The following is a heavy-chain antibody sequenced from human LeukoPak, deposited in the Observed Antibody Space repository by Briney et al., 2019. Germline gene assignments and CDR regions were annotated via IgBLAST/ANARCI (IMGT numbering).Heavy chain of an antibody. J-gene: IGHJ4*02. CDR3: ARIPRLTGTFDY. V-gene: IGHV2-70*16. Sequence: SGPMLVKPTQTLTLTCTFSGFSLRTSGRCVGWIRHPPAKALEWLARIDWDDDKFYSTSLKTRLTISKDTSKNQVVLTMTNMDPEDTATYYCARIPRLTGTFDYWGQGILVTVSS. D-gene: IGHD1-7*01. CDR1: GFSLRTSGRC. CDR2: IDWDDDK.